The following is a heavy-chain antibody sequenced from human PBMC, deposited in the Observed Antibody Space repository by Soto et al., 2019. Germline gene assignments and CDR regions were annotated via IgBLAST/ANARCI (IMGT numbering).Heavy chain of an antibody. D-gene: IGHD3-10*01. CDR3: TTDDWFGQSTPYGMDV. CDR2: IKSKTDGGTT. Sequence: GGSLRLSCAASGFTFSNAWMNWVRQAPGKGLEWVGRIKSKTDGGTTDYAAPVKGRFTISRDDSKNTLYLQMNSLKTEDTAVYYCTTDDWFGQSTPYGMDVWGQGTTVTVSS. V-gene: IGHV3-15*07. J-gene: IGHJ6*02. CDR1: GFTFSNAW.